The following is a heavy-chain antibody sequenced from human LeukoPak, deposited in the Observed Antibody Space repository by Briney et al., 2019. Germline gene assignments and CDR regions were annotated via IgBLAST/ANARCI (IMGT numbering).Heavy chain of an antibody. CDR3: ARFQYSSGWYSYYYYYYMDV. CDR1: GFTFSSYS. J-gene: IGHJ6*03. Sequence: GGSLRLSCAASGFTFSSYSMNWVRQAPGKGLEWVANIKQDGSEKYYADSVKGRFTISRDNAKNSLYLQMNSLRAEDTAVYYCARFQYSSGWYSYYYYYYMDVWGKGTTVTVSS. V-gene: IGHV3-7*01. CDR2: IKQDGSEK. D-gene: IGHD6-19*01.